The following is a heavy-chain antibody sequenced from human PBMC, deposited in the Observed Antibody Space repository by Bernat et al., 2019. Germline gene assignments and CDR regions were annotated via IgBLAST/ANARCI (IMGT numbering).Heavy chain of an antibody. CDR1: GGSITSGDYY. Sequence: QVLLQESGPGLVKPSQTLSLTCTVSGGSITSGDYYWSWIRQPPGKGLEWIGYIYHSGSTHYNPSLKSRVTISIDTSKNQFSLMLGSVTAADTAVYYCARTKNCGSSGYYYWGQVTLVTVSS. J-gene: IGHJ4*02. V-gene: IGHV4-30-4*01. CDR2: IYHSGST. D-gene: IGHD3-22*01. CDR3: ARTKNCGSSGYYY.